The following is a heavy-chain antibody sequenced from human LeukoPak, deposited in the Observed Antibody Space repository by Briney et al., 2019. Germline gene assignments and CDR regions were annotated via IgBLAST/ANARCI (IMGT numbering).Heavy chain of an antibody. CDR3: ARVVGGIQLWLWGAFDI. D-gene: IGHD5-18*01. Sequence: PGRSLRLSCAASGFTFSSYAMHWVRQAPCKGLEWVAVISYDGSNKYYADCVKGRFTISRENSKNTLYLQMNRLRAEDTAVYYCARVVGGIQLWLWGAFDIWGQGTMVTVSS. V-gene: IGHV3-30*01. CDR2: ISYDGSNK. J-gene: IGHJ3*02. CDR1: GFTFSSYA.